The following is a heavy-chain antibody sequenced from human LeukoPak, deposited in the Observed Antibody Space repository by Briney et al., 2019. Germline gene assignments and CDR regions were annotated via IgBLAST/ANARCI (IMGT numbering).Heavy chain of an antibody. V-gene: IGHV1-18*01. CDR2: ISAYNGNT. CDR3: ARVYSSGWYCYYGMDV. D-gene: IGHD6-19*01. CDR1: GYTFTSYG. Sequence: ASVKVSCKASGYTFTSYGISWVRQAPGQGLEWMGWISAYNGNTNYAQKLQGRVTMTTDTSTSTAYMELRSLRSDDTAVYYCARVYSSGWYCYYGMDVWGQGTTVTVSS. J-gene: IGHJ6*02.